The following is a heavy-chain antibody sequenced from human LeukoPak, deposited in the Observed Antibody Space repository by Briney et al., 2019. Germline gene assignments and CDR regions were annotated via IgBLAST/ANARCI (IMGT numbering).Heavy chain of an antibody. J-gene: IGHJ5*02. CDR2: IYTSGST. CDR3: ARDRAIVGSTWAWVDP. CDR1: GGSISSGDYY. V-gene: IGHV4-61*02. D-gene: IGHD1-26*01. Sequence: PSETLSLTCTVSGGSISSGDYYWSWIRQPAGNGLEWIGRIYTSGSTNYNPSLKSRVTISVDTSKNQFSLKLTSVTAADTAVYYCARDRAIVGSTWAWVDPWGPGTLVTVSS.